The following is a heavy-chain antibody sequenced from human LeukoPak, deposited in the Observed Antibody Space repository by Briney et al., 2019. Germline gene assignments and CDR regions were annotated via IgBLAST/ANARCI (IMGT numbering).Heavy chain of an antibody. J-gene: IGHJ5*02. CDR1: GGSFSGYY. D-gene: IGHD3-16*01. CDR2: INHSGSN. V-gene: IGHV4-34*01. CDR3: AREPLGAWFDP. Sequence: PSETLSLTCAVYGGSFSGYYWSWIRQPPGKGREWIGEINHSGSNNYNPSLKSRVTISVDTSKNQFSLKLSSVTAADTAVYYCAREPLGAWFDPWGQGTLVTVSS.